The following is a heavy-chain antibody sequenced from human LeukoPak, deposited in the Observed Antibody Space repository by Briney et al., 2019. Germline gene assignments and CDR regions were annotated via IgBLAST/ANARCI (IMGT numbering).Heavy chain of an antibody. CDR2: INHSGST. CDR1: GGSFSGYY. D-gene: IGHD4-11*01. J-gene: IGHJ6*02. CDR3: ASLYSNYGYYYYYYGMDV. V-gene: IGHV4-34*01. Sequence: SETLSLTCAVYGGSFSGYYWSWTRQPPGKGLEWIGEINHSGSTNYNPSLKSRVTISVDTSKNQFSLKLSSVTAADTAVYYCASLYSNYGYYYYYYGMDVWGQGTTVTVPS.